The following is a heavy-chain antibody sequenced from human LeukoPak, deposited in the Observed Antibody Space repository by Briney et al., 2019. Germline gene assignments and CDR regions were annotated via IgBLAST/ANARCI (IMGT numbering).Heavy chain of an antibody. Sequence: ASVKVSCKASGYTFTSYDINWVRQATGQGLEWMGWMNPNSGNTGYAQKFQGRVTMTEDTSTDTAYMELSSLRSEDTAVYYCATLGRYSYGYGDDAFDIWGQGTMVTVSS. CDR3: ATLGRYSYGYGDDAFDI. CDR1: GYTFTSYD. J-gene: IGHJ3*02. V-gene: IGHV1-8*01. D-gene: IGHD5-18*01. CDR2: MNPNSGNT.